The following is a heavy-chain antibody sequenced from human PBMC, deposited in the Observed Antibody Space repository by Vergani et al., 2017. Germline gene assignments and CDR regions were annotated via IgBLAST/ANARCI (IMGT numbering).Heavy chain of an antibody. J-gene: IGHJ6*03. CDR2: IYYSGST. CDR3: GSSTQGYYYYYMDV. D-gene: IGHD2-2*01. CDR1: GGSISSGGYY. Sequence: QLQLQESGSGLVKPSQTLSLTCAVSGGSISSGGYYWSWIRQPPGKGLEWIGYIYYSGSTNYNPSLKSRVTISVDTSKNQFSLKLSSVTAADTAVYYCGSSTQGYYYYYMDVWGKGTTVTVSS. V-gene: IGHV4-61*08.